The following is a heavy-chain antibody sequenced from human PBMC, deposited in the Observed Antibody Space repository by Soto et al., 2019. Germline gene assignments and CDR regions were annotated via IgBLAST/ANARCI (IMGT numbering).Heavy chain of an antibody. CDR2: ISDSGST. CDR3: AKDPLYGWFDP. Sequence: PSETLSLTCTVSGGSISGGGYYWSWIRQHPGKGLEWIGFISDSGSTYYNPSLQSRVTISVDTSRNQFSLNLNSVTAADTAVYYCAKDPLYGWFDPWGQGTLVTVSS. D-gene: IGHD2-2*02. V-gene: IGHV4-31*03. J-gene: IGHJ5*02. CDR1: GGSISGGGYY.